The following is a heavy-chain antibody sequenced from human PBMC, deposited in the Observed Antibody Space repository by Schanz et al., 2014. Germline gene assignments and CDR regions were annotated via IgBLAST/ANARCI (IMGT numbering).Heavy chain of an antibody. J-gene: IGHJ6*02. CDR3: ARAQGVIRLYYGVDV. CDR2: IWYDGSNK. Sequence: VQLVESGGGVVQPGGSLRLSCAASGFTFSSYGMHWVRQAPGKGLEWVAIIWYDGSNKYYADSVKGRFTISRDNSMNTVYLQMNSLRSDDAAVYYCARAQGVIRLYYGVDVWGQGTTVTVSS. CDR1: GFTFSSYG. D-gene: IGHD3-10*01. V-gene: IGHV3-30*02.